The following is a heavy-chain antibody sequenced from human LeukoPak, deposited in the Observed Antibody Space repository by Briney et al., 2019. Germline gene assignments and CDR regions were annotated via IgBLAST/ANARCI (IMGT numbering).Heavy chain of an antibody. CDR1: GYTFTGYY. CDR3: ARVSSSSWSFDY. Sequence: ASVKVSCKASGYTFTGYYMHWVRQAPGQGLEWMGWINPNSGGTNYAQKFQGRVTMTRDTSISTAYMELSRLRSDDTAVYYCARVSSSSWSFDYWGQGTLVTVSP. CDR2: INPNSGGT. V-gene: IGHV1-2*02. J-gene: IGHJ4*02. D-gene: IGHD6-13*01.